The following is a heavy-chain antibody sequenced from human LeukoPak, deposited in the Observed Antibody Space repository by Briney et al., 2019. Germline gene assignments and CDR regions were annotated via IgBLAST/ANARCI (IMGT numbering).Heavy chain of an antibody. CDR3: AKRASGQWAVGFDI. D-gene: IGHD6-19*01. V-gene: IGHV3-53*01. Sequence: PGGSLRLSCAASGFTVSSNYMSWVRQAPGKGLEWVSVIYSGGSTYYADSVRGRFTISRDNSKNTLYLQMNSLRAEDTAVYYCAKRASGQWAVGFDIWGQGTMVTVSS. CDR2: IYSGGST. J-gene: IGHJ3*02. CDR1: GFTVSSNY.